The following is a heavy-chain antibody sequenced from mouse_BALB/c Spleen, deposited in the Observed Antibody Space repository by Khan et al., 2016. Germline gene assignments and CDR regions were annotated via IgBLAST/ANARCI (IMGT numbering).Heavy chain of an antibody. D-gene: IGHD2-2*01. CDR3: AGYYCYDEGYYYSIDY. Sequence: EVELVESGGGLVKPGGSLKLSCAASGFTFSSYAMSWVRQTPEKRLEWVASITSGGSTYYPDSVKGRFTISRDNARNILYLQMSSLRSEDTAMYYCAGYYCYDEGYYYSIDYWGQGTSFTVSS. CDR1: GFTFSSYA. J-gene: IGHJ4*01. V-gene: IGHV5-6-5*01. CDR2: ITSGGST.